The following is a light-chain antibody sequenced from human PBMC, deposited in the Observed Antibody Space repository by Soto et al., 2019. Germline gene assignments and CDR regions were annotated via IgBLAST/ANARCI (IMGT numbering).Light chain of an antibody. CDR2: GAS. J-gene: IGKJ1*01. V-gene: IGKV3-20*01. CDR1: QSVSSSY. Sequence: EIVLTQSPGTLSLSLGERATLSCRASQSVSSSYLAWYQQKHGQAPRLLIYGASSRATGIPDRFSGSGTGTDFTLTISRLEPEDFAVYYGQQYGSLPRTFGQGTKV. CDR3: QQYGSLPRT.